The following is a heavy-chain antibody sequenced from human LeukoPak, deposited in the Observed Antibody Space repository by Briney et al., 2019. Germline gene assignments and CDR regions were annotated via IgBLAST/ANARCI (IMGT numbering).Heavy chain of an antibody. D-gene: IGHD4-17*01. CDR2: INPNSGGT. V-gene: IGHV1-2*02. Sequence: GASVKVSCKASGYTFTDYYMHWVRQAPGQGLEWMGWINPNSGGTNYAQKFQGRVTMTRDTSISTAYMELSRLRSDDTAVYYCARDLGGDYPFYFDYWGQGTLVTVSS. CDR1: GYTFTDYY. J-gene: IGHJ4*02. CDR3: ARDLGGDYPFYFDY.